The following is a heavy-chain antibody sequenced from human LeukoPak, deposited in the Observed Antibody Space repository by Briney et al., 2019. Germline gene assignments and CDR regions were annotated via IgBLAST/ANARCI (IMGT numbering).Heavy chain of an antibody. J-gene: IGHJ4*02. V-gene: IGHV4-34*01. Sequence: SETLSLTCAVYGGSFNAYYWSWIRQPPGKGLEWVGEINHSGSTNYNPSLKSRVTISVDTSKTQFSLNLSSVTAADTAVYYCARTNPSFDYWGQGTLVTVSS. CDR1: GGSFNAYY. CDR3: ARTNPSFDY. CDR2: INHSGST.